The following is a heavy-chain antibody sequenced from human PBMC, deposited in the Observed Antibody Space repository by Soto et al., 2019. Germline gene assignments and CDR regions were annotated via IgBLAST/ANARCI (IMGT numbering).Heavy chain of an antibody. CDR1: GGSISSSSYY. V-gene: IGHV4-39*01. J-gene: IGHJ4*02. Sequence: QLQLQESGPGLVRPSETLSLTCTVSGGSISSSSYYWVWIRQPPGKGLEWIGSFYYSGNTYYNSSLKSRVTISGYTSVNQFSLKLSSVTAADTAVYYCARQVVDGTVAGTGSFDYWGQGTLVTVSS. D-gene: IGHD6-19*01. CDR2: FYYSGNT. CDR3: ARQVVDGTVAGTGSFDY.